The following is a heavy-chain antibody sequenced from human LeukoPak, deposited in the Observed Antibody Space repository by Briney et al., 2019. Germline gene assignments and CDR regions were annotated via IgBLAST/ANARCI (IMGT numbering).Heavy chain of an antibody. CDR2: ISGSGGST. Sequence: GGSLRLSCAASGFTFSSYAMSWVRQAPGKGLEWVSAISGSGGSTYYADSVKGRFTISRDNSKNTLYLQMNSLRAEDTAVYYCAKDPRITMIVVVITGGFDYWGQGTLVTVSS. V-gene: IGHV3-23*01. J-gene: IGHJ4*02. CDR1: GFTFSSYA. D-gene: IGHD3-22*01. CDR3: AKDPRITMIVVVITGGFDY.